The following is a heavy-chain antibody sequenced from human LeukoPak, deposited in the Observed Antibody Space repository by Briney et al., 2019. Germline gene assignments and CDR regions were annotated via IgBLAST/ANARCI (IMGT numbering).Heavy chain of an antibody. J-gene: IGHJ4*02. CDR3: ARELYDYVWGSYRPPFGD. CDR2: ISSSSSYI. V-gene: IGHV3-21*01. D-gene: IGHD3-16*02. CDR1: GFTFSSYR. Sequence: GGSLRLSCAASGFTFSSYRMIWVRQAPGKGLEWVSSISSSSSYIYYADSVKGRFTISRDNAKNSLYLQMNSLRAEDTAVYYCARELYDYVWGSYRPPFGDWGQGTLVTVSS.